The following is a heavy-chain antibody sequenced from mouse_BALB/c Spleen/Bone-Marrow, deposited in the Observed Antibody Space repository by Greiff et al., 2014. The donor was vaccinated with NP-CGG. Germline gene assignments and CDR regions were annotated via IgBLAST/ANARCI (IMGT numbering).Heavy chain of an antibody. CDR1: GYTFTSYV. V-gene: IGHV1-14*01. D-gene: IGHD2-14*01. J-gene: IGHJ3*01. CDR3: ARSGRYDGFAY. Sequence: EVHLVESGPELVKPGASVKMSCKASGYTFTSYVMHWVKQKPGQGLEWIGYINPYNDGTKYNAKFKGKATLTSDKSSSTAYMELSSLTSEDSTVYYCARSGRYDGFAYWGQGTLVTVSA. CDR2: INPYNDGT.